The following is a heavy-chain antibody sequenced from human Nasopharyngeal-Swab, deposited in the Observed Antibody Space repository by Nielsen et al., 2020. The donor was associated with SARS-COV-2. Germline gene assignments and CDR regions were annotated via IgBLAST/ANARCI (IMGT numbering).Heavy chain of an antibody. CDR2: INPNSGGT. CDR3: ARIGSWGWGYNTEGYFQH. D-gene: IGHD5-24*01. V-gene: IGHV1-2*06. J-gene: IGHJ1*01. CDR1: GYTFTGYY. Sequence: ASVKVSCKASGYTFTGYYMHWVRQAPGQGLEWMGRINPNSGGTNYAQKFQGRVTMTRDTSISTAYMELSRLRSDDTAVYYCARIGSWGWGYNTEGYFQHWGQGTLVTVSS.